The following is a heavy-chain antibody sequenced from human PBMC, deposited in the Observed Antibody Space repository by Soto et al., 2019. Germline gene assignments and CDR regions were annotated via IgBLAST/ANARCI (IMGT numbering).Heavy chain of an antibody. V-gene: IGHV2-26*01. CDR1: GFSLSNARMG. D-gene: IGHD6-13*01. CDR3: ARVTEYSSSWYFDY. CDR2: IFSNDEK. Sequence: QVTLKESGPVLVKPTQTLTLNCTVSGFSLSNARMGVSWIRQPPGKALEWLAHIFSNDEKSYSTSLKSRLTISKDTSKSQVVLTMTNMDPVDTATYYCARVTEYSSSWYFDYWGQGTLVTVSS. J-gene: IGHJ4*02.